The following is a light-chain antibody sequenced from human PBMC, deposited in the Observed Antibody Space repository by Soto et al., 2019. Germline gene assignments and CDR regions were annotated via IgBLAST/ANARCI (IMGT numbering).Light chain of an antibody. CDR3: SSYVGSDTVV. V-gene: IGLV2-8*01. CDR2: EVT. CDR1: SSDVGGYNY. J-gene: IGLJ2*01. Sequence: QSVLTQPPSASGSPGQSVTISCTGTSSDVGGYNYVSWYQQHSGKAPKLMIYEVTKRPSGVPDRFSGSKSDNTASLTVSGLQAEDEADYYCSSYVGSDTVVFGGGTKVTVL.